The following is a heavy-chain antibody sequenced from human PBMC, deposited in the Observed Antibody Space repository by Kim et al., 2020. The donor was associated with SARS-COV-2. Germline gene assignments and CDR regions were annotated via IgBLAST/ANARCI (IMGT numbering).Heavy chain of an antibody. V-gene: IGHV4-39*07. D-gene: IGHD3-9*01. Sequence: SETLSLTCTVSGGSISSSSYYWGWIRQPPGKGLEWIGSIYYSGSTYYNPSLKSRVTISVDTSKNQFSLKLSSVTAADTAVYYCARDYDILTGNRGGVWFDPWGQGTLVTVSS. J-gene: IGHJ5*02. CDR3: ARDYDILTGNRGGVWFDP. CDR1: GGSISSSSYY. CDR2: IYYSGST.